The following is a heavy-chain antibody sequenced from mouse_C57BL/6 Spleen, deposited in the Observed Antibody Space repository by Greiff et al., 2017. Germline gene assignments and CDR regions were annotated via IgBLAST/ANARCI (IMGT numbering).Heavy chain of an antibody. J-gene: IGHJ2*01. CDR3: VYDGYLLDY. CDR1: GYTFTDYY. V-gene: IGHV1-26*01. Sequence: VQLQQSGPELVKPGASVKISCKASGYTFTDYYMNWVKQSHGKSLEWIGDINPNNGGTSYNQKFKGKATLTVDKSSSTAYMELRSLTSEDSAVYYCVYDGYLLDYWGQGTTLTVSS. CDR2: INPNNGGT. D-gene: IGHD2-3*01.